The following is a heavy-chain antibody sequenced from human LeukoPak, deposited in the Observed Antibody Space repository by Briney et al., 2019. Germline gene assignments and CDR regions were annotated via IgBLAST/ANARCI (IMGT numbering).Heavy chain of an antibody. J-gene: IGHJ4*02. CDR2: TYYRSKWYN. Sequence: LSQTLSLTCAISGDSVSSNSAAWNWIRQSPARGLEWLGRTYYRSKWYNDYAVSVKSRITINPDTSKNQFSLQLNSVPPEDTAVYYCARGTSGYSSGWYNYWGQGTLVTVSS. D-gene: IGHD6-19*01. CDR3: ARGTSGYSSGWYNY. CDR1: GDSVSSNSAA. V-gene: IGHV6-1*01.